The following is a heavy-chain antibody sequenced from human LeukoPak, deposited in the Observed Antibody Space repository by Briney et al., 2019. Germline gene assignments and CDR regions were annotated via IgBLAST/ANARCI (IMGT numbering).Heavy chain of an antibody. CDR3: ARGTRYSGSYYGY. J-gene: IGHJ4*02. CDR1: GYTFTGQY. V-gene: IGHV1-2*02. D-gene: IGHD1-26*01. Sequence: GASVKVSCKASGYTFTGQYMHWVRQAPGQGLEWMGWINPNGGGTNYAQKFQGRVTMTRDTSITTAYMELSRLRSDDTAVYFCARGTRYSGSYYGYWGQGTLVTVSS. CDR2: INPNGGGT.